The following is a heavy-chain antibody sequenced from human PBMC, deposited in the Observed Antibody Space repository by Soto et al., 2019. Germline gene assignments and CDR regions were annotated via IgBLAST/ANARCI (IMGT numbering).Heavy chain of an antibody. V-gene: IGHV1-69*08. J-gene: IGHJ4*02. CDR2: IIPILGIA. D-gene: IGHD3-10*01. Sequence: QVQLVQSGAEVKKPGSSVKVSCKASGGTFSSYTISWVRQAPGQGLEWMGRIIPILGIANYAQKFQGRVTITADKSTNTAYMELSSLRSEDTAVYYCAREEYYYGSGSFFTGWGQGTLVTVSS. CDR1: GGTFSSYT. CDR3: AREEYYYGSGSFFTG.